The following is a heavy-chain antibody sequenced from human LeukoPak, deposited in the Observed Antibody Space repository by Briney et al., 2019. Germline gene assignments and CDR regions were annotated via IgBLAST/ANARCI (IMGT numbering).Heavy chain of an antibody. Sequence: ASVKVSCKASGYTFTGYYMHRVPHAPAQGREWVGWINPNSGGTNYAQKFQGRVTMTRDTSISTAYMELSRLRSDDTAVYYCAREIAAETNWFDPWGQGTLVTVSS. D-gene: IGHD6-13*01. CDR3: AREIAAETNWFDP. V-gene: IGHV1-2*02. J-gene: IGHJ5*02. CDR1: GYTFTGYY. CDR2: INPNSGGT.